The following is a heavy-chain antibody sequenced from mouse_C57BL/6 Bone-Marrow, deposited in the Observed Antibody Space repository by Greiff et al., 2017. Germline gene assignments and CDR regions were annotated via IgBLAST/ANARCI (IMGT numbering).Heavy chain of an antibody. CDR1: GYTFTNYW. J-gene: IGHJ2*01. CDR2: IYPGGSYT. CDR3: AREAGWYYLDY. V-gene: IGHV1-63*01. D-gene: IGHD2-3*01. Sequence: VQLQQSGAELVRPGTSVKMSCKASGYTFTNYWIGWAKQRPGHGLEWIGDIYPGGSYTNYNEKFKSKATLTVDTSSSTAYMQLSSLTSEDSAVYYCAREAGWYYLDYWGQGTTLTVSS.